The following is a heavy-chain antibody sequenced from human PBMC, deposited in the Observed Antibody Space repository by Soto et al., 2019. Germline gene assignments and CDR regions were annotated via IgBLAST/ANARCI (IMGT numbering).Heavy chain of an antibody. Sequence: PGGSLRLSCAASGFTFSSYGMHWVRQAPGKGLEWVAVIWYDGSNKYYADSVKGRFTISRDNSKNTLYLQMNSLRAEDTAVYYCARDGLDCSGGSCYSNYYYYYMDVWGKGTTVTVSS. CDR3: ARDGLDCSGGSCYSNYYYYYMDV. D-gene: IGHD2-15*01. CDR1: GFTFSSYG. V-gene: IGHV3-33*01. CDR2: IWYDGSNK. J-gene: IGHJ6*03.